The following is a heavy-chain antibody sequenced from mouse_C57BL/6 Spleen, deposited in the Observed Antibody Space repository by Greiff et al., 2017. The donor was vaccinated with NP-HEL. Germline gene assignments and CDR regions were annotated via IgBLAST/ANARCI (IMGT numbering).Heavy chain of an antibody. CDR1: GYTFTSYW. CDR3: ARSEDSYFDY. Sequence: QVQLQQPGAELVKPGASVKLSCKASGYTFTSYWMHWVKQRPGQGLEWIGMIHPNSGSTNYNEKFKSKATLTVDKSSSTSYMQLSSLTSEASAVYSCARSEDSYFDYWGQGTTLTVSS. J-gene: IGHJ2*01. CDR2: IHPNSGST. V-gene: IGHV1-64*01.